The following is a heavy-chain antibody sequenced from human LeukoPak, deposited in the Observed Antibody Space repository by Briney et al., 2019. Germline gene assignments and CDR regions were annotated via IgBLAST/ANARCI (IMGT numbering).Heavy chain of an antibody. V-gene: IGHV4-30-4*07. CDR1: GGSISSGAYS. J-gene: IGHJ4*02. CDR2: IYYTGST. Sequence: PSQTLSLTCAVSGGSISSGAYSWSWIRQPPGRGLEWIGYIYYTGSTYYNPSLESRITISVDTSKNQFSLQLNSVTPEDTAVYYCASTPYYGSGINWGQGTLVTVSS. D-gene: IGHD3-10*01. CDR3: ASTPYYGSGIN.